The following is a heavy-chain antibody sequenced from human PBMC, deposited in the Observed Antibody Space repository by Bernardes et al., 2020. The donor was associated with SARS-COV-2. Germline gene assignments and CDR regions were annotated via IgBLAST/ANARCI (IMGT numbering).Heavy chain of an antibody. CDR2: INSDGSST. V-gene: IGHV3-74*01. D-gene: IGHD6-19*01. CDR3: ARVYSSGWYEYFDY. CDR1: GFTFSSYW. J-gene: IGHJ4*02. Sequence: GGSLRLSCAASGFTFSSYWMHWVRQAPGKGLVWVSRINSDGSSTSYADSVKGRFTISRDNAKNTLYLQMNSLRAEDTAVYYCARVYSSGWYEYFDYWGQGTLVTVSS.